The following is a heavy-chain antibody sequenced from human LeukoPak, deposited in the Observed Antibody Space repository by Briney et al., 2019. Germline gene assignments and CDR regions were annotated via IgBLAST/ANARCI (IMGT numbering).Heavy chain of an antibody. CDR2: ISGSGGST. Sequence: GGSLRLSCAASGFTFSSYAMSWVRQAPGKGLEWVSAISGSGGSTYYADSVKGRFTISRDNSKNTLYLQMNSLRAEDTAVYYCAKSGQLLWFGELFLDYWGQGTLVTVSS. CDR1: GFTFSSYA. D-gene: IGHD3-10*01. CDR3: AKSGQLLWFGELFLDY. V-gene: IGHV3-23*01. J-gene: IGHJ4*02.